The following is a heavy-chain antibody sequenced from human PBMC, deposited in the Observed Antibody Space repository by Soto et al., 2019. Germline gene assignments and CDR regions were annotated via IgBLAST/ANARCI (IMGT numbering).Heavy chain of an antibody. D-gene: IGHD6-19*01. CDR3: ARATGLGVAQIDY. CDR2: VFHSGSS. CDR1: GASVTGFY. V-gene: IGHV4-59*02. J-gene: IGHJ4*02. Sequence: SETLSLTCTVSGASVTGFYWSWIRQPPGKGLEWIGYVFHSGSSNYNPSLKSRVTISVGTSKSQISLRLTSVTAADTAVYYCARATGLGVAQIDYWGQGTLVTVSS.